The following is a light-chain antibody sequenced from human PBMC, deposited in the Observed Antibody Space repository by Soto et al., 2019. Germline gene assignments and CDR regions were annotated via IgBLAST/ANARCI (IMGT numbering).Light chain of an antibody. CDR1: QGVSRGY. J-gene: IGKJ5*01. CDR2: GVS. CDR3: QQYGNSPPIT. V-gene: IGKV3-20*01. Sequence: EILLPQSPSPPSLSPSDPAPPSLRGLQGVSRGYLAWYHQKPGRAPRLLIYGVSSRATGISDRFSGSGSGTDFTLTISRLEPEDFGIYYCQQYGNSPPITFGQGTRLETK.